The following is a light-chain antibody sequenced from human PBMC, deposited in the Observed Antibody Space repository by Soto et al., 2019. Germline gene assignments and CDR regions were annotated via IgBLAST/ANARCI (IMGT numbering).Light chain of an antibody. CDR3: QQRDNLYG. J-gene: IGKJ2*03. V-gene: IGKV3-11*01. Sequence: EIVLTQSPATLSLSPGERATLSCRASQSVRNYLAWYQQKPGQAPRLLIYDASNRASGIPARFSGSGSGTDFTLTISSLEPEDFAVYYCQQRDNLYGFGQGTKLEIK. CDR1: QSVRNY. CDR2: DAS.